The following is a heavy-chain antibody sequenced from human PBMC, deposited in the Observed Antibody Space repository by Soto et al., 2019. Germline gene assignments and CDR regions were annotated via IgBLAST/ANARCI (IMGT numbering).Heavy chain of an antibody. Sequence: GGSLRLSCTASGFTFGNYAINWVRQAPGKGLEWVGLIRNQTYSGATEYAASMKGRFTISRDDSKNIAYLQMNSLKTEDSAFYYCTRAESPNIAYFFDYWGQGTLVTVSS. CDR1: GFTFGNYA. CDR2: IRNQTYSGAT. V-gene: IGHV3-49*04. CDR3: TRAESPNIAYFFDY. J-gene: IGHJ4*02.